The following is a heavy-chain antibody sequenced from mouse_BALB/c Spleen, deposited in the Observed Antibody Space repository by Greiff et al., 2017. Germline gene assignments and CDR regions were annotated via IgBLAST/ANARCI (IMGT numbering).Heavy chain of an antibody. CDR2: ISSGSSTI. CDR1: GFTFSSFG. CDR3: ARSGAGKYYFDY. V-gene: IGHV5-17*02. Sequence: EVQRVESGGGLVQPGGSRKLSCAASGFTFSSFGMHWVRQAPEKGLEWVAYISSGSSTIYYAGTVKGRFTISRDNPKNTLFLEMTSLRSEDTAMYYCARSGAGKYYFDYWGQGTTLTVSS. D-gene: IGHD3-3*01. J-gene: IGHJ2*01.